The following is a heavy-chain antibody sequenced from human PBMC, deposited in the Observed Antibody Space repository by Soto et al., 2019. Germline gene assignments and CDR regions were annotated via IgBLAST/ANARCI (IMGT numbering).Heavy chain of an antibody. D-gene: IGHD4-17*01. CDR3: ATSSAYSDLALDF. J-gene: IGHJ4*02. CDR1: GGTFNSYG. Sequence: SVKVSCKTSGGTFNSYGINWVRQAPGQGLEWMGGIIPVFGTAKYAQKFQGRVTVVADESTTTAHMELTSLRSEDTALYFCATSSAYSDLALDFWGPGPLVTVSS. V-gene: IGHV1-69*13. CDR2: IIPVFGTA.